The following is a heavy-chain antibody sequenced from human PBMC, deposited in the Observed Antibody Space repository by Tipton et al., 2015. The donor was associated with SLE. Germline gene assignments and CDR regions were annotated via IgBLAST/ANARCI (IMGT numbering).Heavy chain of an antibody. CDR3: ARGDPQGLEPFDY. V-gene: IGHV4-59*01. CDR1: GGSIRLYY. CDR2: IDYSGST. J-gene: IGHJ4*02. D-gene: IGHD1-1*01. Sequence: TLSLTCTVSGGSIRLYYWSWIRQPPGEGLEWIGYIDYSGSTNYNPSLKIRVTISVDTSKNQFSLKLSSVTAADTAVYYCARGDPQGLEPFDYWGQGTLVTVSS.